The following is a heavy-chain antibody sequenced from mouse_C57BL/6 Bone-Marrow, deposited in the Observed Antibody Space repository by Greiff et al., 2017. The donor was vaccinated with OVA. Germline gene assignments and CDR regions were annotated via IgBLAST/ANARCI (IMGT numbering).Heavy chain of an antibody. D-gene: IGHD2-13*01. CDR2: ISNGGGST. V-gene: IGHV5-12*01. J-gene: IGHJ3*01. Sequence: EVKLVESGGGLVQPGGSLKLSCAASGFTFSDYYMYWVRQTPEKRLEWVAYISNGGGSTYYPDTVKGRFTISRDNAKNTLYLQMSRLTSEDTAMYYCARGMTPGFAYWGQGTLVTVSA. CDR3: ARGMTPGFAY. CDR1: GFTFSDYY.